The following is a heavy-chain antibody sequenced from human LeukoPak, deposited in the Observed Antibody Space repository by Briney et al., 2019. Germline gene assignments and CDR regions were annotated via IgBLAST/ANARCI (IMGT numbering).Heavy chain of an antibody. CDR1: GYTFTGYY. J-gene: IGHJ4*02. CDR2: INPNSGGT. D-gene: IGHD6-13*01. CDR3: ARVRRAAAGTWMIDY. V-gene: IGHV1-2*02. Sequence: ASVKVSCKASGYTFTGYYMHWVRQAPGQGLEWMGWINPNSGGTNYAQKFQGRVTMTRDTSISTAYMELSRLRSDDTAVYYGARVRRAAAGTWMIDYWGQGTLVTVSS.